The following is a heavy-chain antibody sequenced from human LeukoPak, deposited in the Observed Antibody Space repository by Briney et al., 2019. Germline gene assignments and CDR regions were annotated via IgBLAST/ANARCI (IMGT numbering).Heavy chain of an antibody. J-gene: IGHJ6*02. CDR3: AGFSHKGV. Sequence: SGGSLRLSCAASGFTVSNNYMSWVRQAPGKGLEWVALIYSGGSTYYADFVKGRFTISRDNSKNTLYLQMSILRAEDAAVYYCAGFSHKGVWGQGTTVTVSS. CDR1: GFTVSNNY. V-gene: IGHV3-66*01. CDR2: IYSGGST.